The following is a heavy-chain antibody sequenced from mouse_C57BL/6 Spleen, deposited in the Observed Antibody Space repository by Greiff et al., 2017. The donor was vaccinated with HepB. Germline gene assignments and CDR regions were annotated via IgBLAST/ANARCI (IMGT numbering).Heavy chain of an antibody. J-gene: IGHJ4*01. CDR1: GYTFTDYE. Sequence: VKLQESGAELVRPGASVTLSCKASGYTFTDYEMHWVKQTPVHGLEWIGAIDPETGGTAYNQKFKGKAILTADKSSSTAYMELRSLTSEDSAVYYCTSYDYDGGKNVFAMDYWGQGTSVTVSS. CDR2: IDPETGGT. V-gene: IGHV1-15*01. D-gene: IGHD2-4*01. CDR3: TSYDYDGGKNVFAMDY.